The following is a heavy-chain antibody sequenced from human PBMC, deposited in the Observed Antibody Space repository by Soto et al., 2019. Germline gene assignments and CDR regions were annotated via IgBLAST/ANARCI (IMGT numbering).Heavy chain of an antibody. D-gene: IGHD3-22*01. V-gene: IGHV1-69*02. CDR2: IIPILGIA. J-gene: IGHJ5*02. CDR3: ARMQGYYDSSGYYPGWFDP. Sequence: SVKVSFKASGGTFSSYTISWVRQAPGQGLEWMGRIIPILGIANYAQKFQGRVTITADKSTSTAYMELSSLRSDDTAVYYCARMQGYYDSSGYYPGWFDPWGQGTLVTVSS. CDR1: GGTFSSYT.